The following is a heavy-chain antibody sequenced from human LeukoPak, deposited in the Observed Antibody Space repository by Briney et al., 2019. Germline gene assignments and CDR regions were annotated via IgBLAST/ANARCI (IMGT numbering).Heavy chain of an antibody. CDR3: ARVQYYYDSSGYYSGYYYYYMDV. CDR1: GGSISSSSYY. CDR2: IYYSGST. Sequence: PSETLSLTCTVSGGSISSSSYYWGWIRQPPGKGLEWIGSIYYSGSTYYNPSLKSRVTISVDTPKNQFSLKLSSVTAADTAVYYCARVQYYYDSSGYYSGYYYYYMDVWGKGTTVTVSS. D-gene: IGHD3-22*01. J-gene: IGHJ6*03. V-gene: IGHV4-39*01.